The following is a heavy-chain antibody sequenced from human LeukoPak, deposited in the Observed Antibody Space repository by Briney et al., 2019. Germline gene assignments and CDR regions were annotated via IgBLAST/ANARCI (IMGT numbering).Heavy chain of an antibody. D-gene: IGHD3-9*01. J-gene: IGHJ4*02. CDR2: IKSKTDGGTT. Sequence: GGSLRLSCAASGFTFSNAWMSWVRQAPGKGRDWVGRIKSKTDGGTTDYAAPVKGRFTISRDDSKNTLYRQMNSLKTEDTAVYYCRYFDWSDKLDYWGQGTLVTVSS. CDR3: RYFDWSDKLDY. V-gene: IGHV3-15*01. CDR1: GFTFSNAW.